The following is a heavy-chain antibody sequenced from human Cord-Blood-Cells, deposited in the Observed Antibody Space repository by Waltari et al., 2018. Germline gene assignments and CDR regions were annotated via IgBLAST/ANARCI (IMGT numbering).Heavy chain of an antibody. CDR1: GGSFSGYY. J-gene: IGHJ3*02. CDR3: ARGGGAARDDAFDI. CDR2: INHSGST. D-gene: IGHD6-6*01. V-gene: IGHV4-34*01. Sequence: QVQLQQLGAGLLKPSETLSLTCAVYGGSFSGYYWSWIRQPPGKGLEWIGEINHSGSTNYNPSLKIRVTISVDTSKNQFSLKLSSVTAADSAVYYCARGGGAARDDAFDIWGQGTMVTVSS.